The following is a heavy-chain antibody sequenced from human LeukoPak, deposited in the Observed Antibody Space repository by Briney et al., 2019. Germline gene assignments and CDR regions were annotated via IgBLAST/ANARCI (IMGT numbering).Heavy chain of an antibody. CDR2: IYYSGST. J-gene: IGHJ5*02. V-gene: IGHV4-31*03. Sequence: SETLSLTCTVSGGSISSGGYYWSWIRQHPGKGLEWIGYIYYSGSTYYTPSLKSRVTTSVDTSKNQFSLKLSSVTAADTAVYYCARSQDTPSSYVPTFDPWGQGTLVTVSS. CDR1: GGSISSGGYY. D-gene: IGHD2-15*01. CDR3: ARSQDTPSSYVPTFDP.